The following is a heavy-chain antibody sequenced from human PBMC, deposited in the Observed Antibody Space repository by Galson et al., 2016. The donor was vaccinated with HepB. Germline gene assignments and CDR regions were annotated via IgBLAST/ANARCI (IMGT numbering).Heavy chain of an antibody. J-gene: IGHJ4*02. CDR3: VAGTAPRPGY. Sequence: LSLTCGVSGGSISTYYWSWIRQPPGKGLEWIGYIHYTGNTNYNPSLKSRVALSLGTSSNQISLKLTSMTAADTAVYYCVAGTAPRPGYWGQGILVTVSS. CDR2: IHYTGNT. CDR1: GGSISTYY. V-gene: IGHV4-59*01. D-gene: IGHD6-6*01.